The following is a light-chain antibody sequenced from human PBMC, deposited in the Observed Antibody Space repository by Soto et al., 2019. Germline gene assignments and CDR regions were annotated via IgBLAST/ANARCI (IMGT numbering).Light chain of an antibody. CDR2: AAS. V-gene: IGKV1-39*01. Sequence: DIQMTQSPSSLSASVGDRVTITCRASQSINNYLNWYQQKPGKAPKLLIFAASSLQSGVPSRFSGSGSGTDFTLTISSLQPEDFATYYCQRSFSSPPATFGGGTRVEIK. CDR1: QSINNY. CDR3: QRSFSSPPAT. J-gene: IGKJ4*01.